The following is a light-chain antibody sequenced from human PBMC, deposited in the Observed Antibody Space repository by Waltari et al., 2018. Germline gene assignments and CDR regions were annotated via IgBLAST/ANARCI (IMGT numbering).Light chain of an antibody. CDR1: TLGDKY. CDR3: QAWDSSTANVV. CDR2: QDS. J-gene: IGLJ2*01. V-gene: IGLV3-1*01. Sequence: SYELTQPPSVSVSPGQPASIPCSGDTLGDKYACWYQQKPGQSPVLVIYQDSKRPSGIPERFSGSNSGNTATLTISGTQAMDEADYYCQAWDSSTANVVFGGGTKLTVL.